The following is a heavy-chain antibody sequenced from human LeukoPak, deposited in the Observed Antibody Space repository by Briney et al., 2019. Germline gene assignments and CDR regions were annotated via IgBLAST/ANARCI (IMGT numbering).Heavy chain of an antibody. V-gene: IGHV5-51*01. Sequence: GESLKISCKGSGYSFTFYWIVWVRQMPGKGLEWMGIISPGDSKTRYSPSFQGQVTISADKSISTAYLQWGSLKASDTAMYYCARSSGSGWSFFDYWGQGTLVTVSS. J-gene: IGHJ4*02. D-gene: IGHD6-19*01. CDR2: ISPGDSKT. CDR3: ARSSGSGWSFFDY. CDR1: GYSFTFYW.